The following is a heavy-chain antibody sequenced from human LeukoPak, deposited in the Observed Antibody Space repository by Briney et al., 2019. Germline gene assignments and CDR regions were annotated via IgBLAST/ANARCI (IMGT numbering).Heavy chain of an antibody. CDR2: INHSGST. J-gene: IGHJ6*03. CDR3: ARGRGYCSSTSCYNYYYYMDV. V-gene: IGHV4-34*01. D-gene: IGHD2-2*02. Sequence: PSETLSLTCAVYGGSFSGYYWSWIRQPPGKGLEWIGEINHSGSTNYNPSLKSRVTISVDTSKNQFSLKLSPVTAADTAVYYCARGRGYCSSTSCYNYYYYMDVWGKGTTVAVSS. CDR1: GGSFSGYY.